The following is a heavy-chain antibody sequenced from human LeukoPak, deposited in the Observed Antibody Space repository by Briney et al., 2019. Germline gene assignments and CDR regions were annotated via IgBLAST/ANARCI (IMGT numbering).Heavy chain of an antibody. Sequence: GASVKVSCKASGYTFTSYGISWVRQAPGQGLEWMGWISAYSGDTNYAQKFQGRATMTTGTSTSTAYMELRSLSSDDTAVYYCARGGYSYGYSPDYWGQGTLVTVSS. CDR3: ARGGYSYGYSPDY. CDR1: GYTFTSYG. CDR2: ISAYSGDT. J-gene: IGHJ4*02. D-gene: IGHD5-18*01. V-gene: IGHV1-18*01.